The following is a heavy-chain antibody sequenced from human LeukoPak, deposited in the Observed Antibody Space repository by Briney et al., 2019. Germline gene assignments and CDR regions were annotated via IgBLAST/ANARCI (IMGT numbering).Heavy chain of an antibody. D-gene: IGHD2-21*02. V-gene: IGHV3-30*18. Sequence: GGSLRLSCAASGFTFSSYGMHWVRQAPGKGLEWVAVISYDGSNKYYADSVKGRFTISRDNSKNTLYLQMNSLRAEDTAVYYCAKWVCGGDCYANRRDFDYWGQGTLVTVSS. J-gene: IGHJ4*02. CDR1: GFTFSSYG. CDR3: AKWVCGGDCYANRRDFDY. CDR2: ISYDGSNK.